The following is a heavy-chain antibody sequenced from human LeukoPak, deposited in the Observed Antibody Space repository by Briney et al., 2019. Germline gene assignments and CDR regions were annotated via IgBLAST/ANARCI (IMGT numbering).Heavy chain of an antibody. Sequence: GGSLRLSCAASGFTFSSYGMHWVRQAPGKGLEWVAVISYDGSNKYYADSVKGRFTISRDNSKNTLYLQMNSLRAEDTAVYYCAKDILGYCSSTSCYSYFDYWGQGTLVTVSS. CDR1: GFTFSSYG. CDR2: ISYDGSNK. D-gene: IGHD2-2*01. V-gene: IGHV3-30*18. CDR3: AKDILGYCSSTSCYSYFDY. J-gene: IGHJ4*02.